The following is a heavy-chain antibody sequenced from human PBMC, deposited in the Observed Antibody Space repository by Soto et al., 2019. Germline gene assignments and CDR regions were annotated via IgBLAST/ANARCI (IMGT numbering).Heavy chain of an antibody. J-gene: IGHJ4*02. CDR1: GGSISSGDYY. D-gene: IGHD3-22*01. CDR3: ARGIRYYYDSSGYLLDY. Sequence: KPSETLSLTCTVSGGSISSGDYYWSWIRQPPGKGLEWIGYIYYSGSTYYNPSLKSRVTISVDTSKNQFSLKLSSVTAADTAVYYCARGIRYYYDSSGYLLDYWGQGTLVTVSS. CDR2: IYYSGST. V-gene: IGHV4-30-4*01.